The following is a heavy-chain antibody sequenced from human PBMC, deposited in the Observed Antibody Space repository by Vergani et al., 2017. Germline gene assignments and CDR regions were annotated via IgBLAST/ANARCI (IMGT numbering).Heavy chain of an antibody. CDR3: ASIARAPTRRNPPPDY. CDR1: GGSFSDYY. J-gene: IGHJ4*02. D-gene: IGHD3-16*02. V-gene: IGHV4-34*01. Sequence: QVQLQEWGAGLLKTSETLSLTCGVSGGSFSDYYWSWIRQAPGMGLEWIGEVNHGGSTNYNPSLKSRVSISVDTSKNQFSLQLTSVTAEDSALYFCASIARAPTRRNPPPDYWGQGILVTVSS. CDR2: VNHGGST.